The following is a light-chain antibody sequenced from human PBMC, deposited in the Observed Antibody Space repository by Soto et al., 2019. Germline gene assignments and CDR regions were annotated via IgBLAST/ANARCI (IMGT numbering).Light chain of an antibody. CDR2: EVA. CDR1: GSDVGTYNF. CDR3: SSHTSSGTV. V-gene: IGLV2-14*01. Sequence: QSALTQPASVSGSPGQSISISCTGTGSDVGTYNFVSWYQHHPGKVPKLMIYEVANRPPGVSHRFSGSKSGNTASLTISGLQAEDEADYYCSSHTSSGTVFGGGTKLTV. J-gene: IGLJ2*01.